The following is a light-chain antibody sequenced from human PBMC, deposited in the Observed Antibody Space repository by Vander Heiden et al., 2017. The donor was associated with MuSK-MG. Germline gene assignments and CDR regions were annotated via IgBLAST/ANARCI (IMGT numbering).Light chain of an antibody. Sequence: SYELTQPPSVSVSPGQTASIPCSGDELGDRYASWYQQKPGQSPVLVIYQDTKRPSGIPERFSGSNPGNTATRTISGTQAMDDADHYWQAWDTFGGGTKLTVL. J-gene: IGLJ2*01. V-gene: IGLV3-1*01. CDR2: QDT. CDR1: ELGDRY. CDR3: QAWDT.